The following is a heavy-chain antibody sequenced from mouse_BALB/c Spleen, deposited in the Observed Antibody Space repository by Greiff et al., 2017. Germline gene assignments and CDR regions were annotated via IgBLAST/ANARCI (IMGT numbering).Heavy chain of an antibody. Sequence: EVQLQESGPGLVKPSQSLSLTCSVTGYSITSGYYWNWIRQFPGNKLEWMGYISYDGSNNYNPSLKNRITITRDTSKNQFFLKLNSVPTEDTATYYCARGYDYDEAWFAYWGQGTLVTVSA. CDR3: ARGYDYDEAWFAY. D-gene: IGHD2-4*01. J-gene: IGHJ3*01. CDR2: ISYDGSN. V-gene: IGHV3-6*02. CDR1: GYSITSGYY.